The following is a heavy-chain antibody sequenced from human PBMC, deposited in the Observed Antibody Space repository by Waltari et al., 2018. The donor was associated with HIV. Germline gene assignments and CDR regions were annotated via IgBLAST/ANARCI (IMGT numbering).Heavy chain of an antibody. CDR2: IWYDGSNK. Sequence: VQLEESGGGVGQRGRSLRCSCAASGFTFGTYGMHWFRQAPGQGLEWGAGIWYDGSNKYYADSVKGRLTISRDNSKNTVYLQINRLRAEDTAVYYCAREGHYYGSGRFGGDYWGQGTLVTV. V-gene: IGHV3-33*01. CDR3: AREGHYYGSGRFGGDY. CDR1: GFTFGTYG. D-gene: IGHD3-10*01. J-gene: IGHJ4*02.